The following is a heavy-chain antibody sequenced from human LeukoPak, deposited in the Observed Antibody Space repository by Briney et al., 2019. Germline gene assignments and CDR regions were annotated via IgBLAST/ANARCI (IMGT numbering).Heavy chain of an antibody. D-gene: IGHD2-2*01. J-gene: IGHJ6*02. CDR3: ARVLVGIVVVPARGDGMDV. CDR1: GGSISSSSYY. CDR2: IYYSGST. V-gene: IGHV4-39*07. Sequence: PSETLSLTCTVSGGSISSSSYYWGWIRQPPGKGLEWIGSIYYSGSTYYNPSLKSRVTISVDTSKNQFSLKLSSVTAADTAVYYCARVLVGIVVVPARGDGMDVWGQGTTVTVSS.